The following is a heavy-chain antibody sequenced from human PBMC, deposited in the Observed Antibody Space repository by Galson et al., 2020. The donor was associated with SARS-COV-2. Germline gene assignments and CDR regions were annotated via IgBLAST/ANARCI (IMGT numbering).Heavy chain of an antibody. J-gene: IGHJ4*02. CDR3: ARGVVGGGDYFDY. CDR2: ISSGGST. Sequence: GGSLRLSCAAPGFTVTHTYMTWVRQAPGKGLEWVSVISSGGSTYYADSVKGRFTISRDKAKNTLNLPMNGLTAEDTAVYDCARGVVGGGDYFDYWGRGTPVTVSS. CDR1: GFTVTHTY. D-gene: IGHD2-15*01. V-gene: IGHV3-53*01.